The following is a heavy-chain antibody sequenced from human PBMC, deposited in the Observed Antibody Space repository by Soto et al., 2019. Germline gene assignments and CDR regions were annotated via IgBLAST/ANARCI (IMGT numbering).Heavy chain of an antibody. Sequence: GGSLRLSCAASGFTFSSYAMSLVRQAPGKGLEWVSAISGSGGSTYYADSVKGRFTISRDNSKNTLYLQMNSLRAEDTAVYYCAKDLTEHIVVVTAILAFDIWGQGTMVTVS. CDR2: ISGSGGST. CDR3: AKDLTEHIVVVTAILAFDI. V-gene: IGHV3-23*01. D-gene: IGHD2-21*02. J-gene: IGHJ3*02. CDR1: GFTFSSYA.